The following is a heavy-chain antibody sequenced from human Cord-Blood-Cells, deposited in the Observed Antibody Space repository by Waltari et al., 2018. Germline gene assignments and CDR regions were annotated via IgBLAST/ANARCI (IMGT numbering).Heavy chain of an antibody. Sequence: EVQLVESGGGLVKPGGSLRLSCAASGFTFSSYSMNWVRQAPGKGLEWVSSISSSSSYIYYADSVKGRFTISRDNAKNSLYLQMNSLRAEDTAAYYCARETDSSGWYYFDYWGQGTLVTVSS. J-gene: IGHJ4*02. CDR1: GFTFSSYS. CDR3: ARETDSSGWYYFDY. V-gene: IGHV3-21*01. CDR2: ISSSSSYI. D-gene: IGHD6-19*01.